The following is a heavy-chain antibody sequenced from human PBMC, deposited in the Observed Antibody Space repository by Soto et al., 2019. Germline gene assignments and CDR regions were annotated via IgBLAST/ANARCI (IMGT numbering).Heavy chain of an antibody. Sequence: PSETLSLTCTVSGGSISTYYWSWIRQPPGRELEWIAYIYNSGSTKYNPSLRSRVTISLDTSKNHFSLRMSSVTAADTAVYYCARHRWIKDIVACDAFDSWDQGTMVTVSS. D-gene: IGHD2-15*01. CDR2: IYNSGST. CDR1: GGSISTYY. V-gene: IGHV4-59*08. J-gene: IGHJ3*02. CDR3: ARHRWIKDIVACDAFDS.